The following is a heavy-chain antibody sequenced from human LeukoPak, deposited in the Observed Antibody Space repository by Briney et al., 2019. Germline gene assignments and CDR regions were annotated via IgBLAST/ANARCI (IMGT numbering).Heavy chain of an antibody. J-gene: IGHJ3*02. CDR2: MYYSGNT. V-gene: IGHV4-39*07. Sequence: PSETLSLTCSVSGSSISSDTYYWGWIRQPPGKGLERIGTMYYSGNTDYNPSLKSRITISVDTSKNQFYLKLTSVTAADTALYYCALPYFGAGVDAFDIWGQGTRVAVSS. D-gene: IGHD3-10*01. CDR3: ALPYFGAGVDAFDI. CDR1: GSSISSDTYY.